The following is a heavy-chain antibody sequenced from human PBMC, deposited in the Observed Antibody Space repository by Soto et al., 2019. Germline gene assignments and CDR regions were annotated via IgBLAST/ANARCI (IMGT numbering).Heavy chain of an antibody. CDR1: GGSISSSSYY. CDR3: AVIRLQYFQH. Sequence: PSETLSLTCTVSGGSISSSSYYWGWIRQPPGKGLEWIGSIYYSGSTYYNPSLKSRVTISVDTSKNQFSLKLSSVAAADTAVYYCAVIRLQYFQHWGQGTLVTVSS. J-gene: IGHJ1*01. V-gene: IGHV4-39*01. CDR2: IYYSGST. D-gene: IGHD2-21*01.